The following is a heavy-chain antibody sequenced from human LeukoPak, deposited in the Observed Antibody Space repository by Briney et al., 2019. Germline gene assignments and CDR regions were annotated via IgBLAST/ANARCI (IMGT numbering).Heavy chain of an antibody. D-gene: IGHD6-6*01. CDR2: IYSGGST. V-gene: IGHV3-66*01. CDR1: GFTVSGNY. Sequence: GGSLRLSCAASGFTVSGNYMSWVRQAPGKGLEWVSVIYSGGSTYYADSVKGRFTISRDSSKNTLYLQMNSLRAEDTAVYYCARERYHSSSMYFEEWCQGTLVTVSS. J-gene: IGHJ4*02. CDR3: ARERYHSSSMYFEE.